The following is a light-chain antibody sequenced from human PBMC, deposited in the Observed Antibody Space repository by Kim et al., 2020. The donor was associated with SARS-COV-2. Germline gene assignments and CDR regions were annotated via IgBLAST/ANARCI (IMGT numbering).Light chain of an antibody. Sequence: AIRMTQSPSSFSASTGDRVTITCRASQGISSYLAWYQQKPGKAPKLLIYAASTLQSGVPSRFSGSGSGTDFTLTISCLQSEDFATYYCQQYYSYPRLTFGGGTNLEI. J-gene: IGKJ4*01. CDR2: AAS. CDR3: QQYYSYPRLT. V-gene: IGKV1-8*01. CDR1: QGISSY.